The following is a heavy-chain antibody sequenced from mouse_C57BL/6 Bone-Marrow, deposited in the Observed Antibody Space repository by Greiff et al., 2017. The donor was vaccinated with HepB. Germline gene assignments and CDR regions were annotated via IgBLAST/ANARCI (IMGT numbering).Heavy chain of an antibody. D-gene: IGHD1-2*01. CDR1: GYTFTSYW. CDR2: IYPGSGST. Sequence: VQLQQPGAELVKPGASVKMSCKASGYTFTSYWITWVKQRPGQGLEWIGDIYPGSGSTNYNEKFKSKATLTADRSSSTAYMQLSSLTSEDSAVYYCAREEYDGGCYAMDYGGQGTSVTVSS. CDR3: AREEYDGGCYAMDY. J-gene: IGHJ4*01. V-gene: IGHV1-55*01.